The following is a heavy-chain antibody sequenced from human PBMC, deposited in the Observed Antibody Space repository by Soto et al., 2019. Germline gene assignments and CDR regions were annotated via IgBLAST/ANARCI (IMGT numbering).Heavy chain of an antibody. Sequence: QVQLVQSGAEVKKPGASAKVSCKASGYTFTSYGISWVQQALGQGLEWMGWISAYNGNTNYAQKLQGRVTMPTDTSASTAYMELTSLSAEDTAVSYCAWYGDIPFDHWGQGTLVTVSS. D-gene: IGHD3-9*01. CDR2: ISAYNGNT. V-gene: IGHV1-18*01. CDR1: GYTFTSYG. CDR3: AWYGDIPFDH. J-gene: IGHJ4*02.